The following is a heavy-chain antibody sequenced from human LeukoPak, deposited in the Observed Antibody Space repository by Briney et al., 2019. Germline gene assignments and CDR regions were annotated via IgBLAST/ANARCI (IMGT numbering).Heavy chain of an antibody. V-gene: IGHV4-4*07. D-gene: IGHD3-10*01. CDR1: GGSISSYY. Sequence: SETLSLTCTVSGGSISSYYWSWIRQPAGKGLEWIGRIYSSGSTNYNPSLKSRVTISVDTSKNQFSLKLSSVTAADTAVYYCARRRPLLWFGELTPVGWFDPWGQGTLVTVSS. CDR2: IYSSGST. J-gene: IGHJ5*02. CDR3: ARRRPLLWFGELTPVGWFDP.